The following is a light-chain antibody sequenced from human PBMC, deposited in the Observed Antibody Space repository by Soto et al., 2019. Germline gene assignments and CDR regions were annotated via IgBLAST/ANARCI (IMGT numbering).Light chain of an antibody. CDR1: QGITNY. J-gene: IGKJ3*01. V-gene: IGKV1-27*01. Sequence: DIQMTQSPSSLSASVGDRVTITCRASQGITNYLAWYQQKPGKVPKLLIYSASTWQSGVPSRLSGSGPGTGFTLTISSLQPEDVATYYCQKSNSATFVVGPGTKVDIK. CDR2: SAS. CDR3: QKSNSATFV.